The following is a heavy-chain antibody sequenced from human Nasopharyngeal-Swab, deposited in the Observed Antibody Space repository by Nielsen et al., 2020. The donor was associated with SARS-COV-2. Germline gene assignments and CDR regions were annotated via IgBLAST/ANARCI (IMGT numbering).Heavy chain of an antibody. D-gene: IGHD3-10*01. J-gene: IGHJ4*02. V-gene: IGHV1-2*06. CDR3: ARARGTGVRGVNSRDY. CDR2: INPNSGGT. CDR1: GYTFTGYY. Sequence: ASVKVSCKASGYTFTGYYMHWVRQAPGQGLEWVGRINPNSGGTNYAQKFQGRVTMTRDTSISTAYMELSRLRSDDTAVYYCARARGTGVRGVNSRDYWGQGTLVTVSS.